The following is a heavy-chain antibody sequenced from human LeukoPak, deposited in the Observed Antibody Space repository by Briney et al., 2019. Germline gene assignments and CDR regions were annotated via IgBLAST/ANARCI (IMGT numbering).Heavy chain of an antibody. CDR1: GYTFTGYY. Sequence: GASVKVSCKASGYTFTGYYMHWVRQAPGQGLEWMGWINPNSGGTNYAQKFQGRVTMTGDTSIGTAYMELSRLRSDDTAVYYCARGDSPNDAFDIWGQGTMVTVSS. V-gene: IGHV1-2*02. CDR3: ARGDSPNDAFDI. D-gene: IGHD2-21*01. CDR2: INPNSGGT. J-gene: IGHJ3*02.